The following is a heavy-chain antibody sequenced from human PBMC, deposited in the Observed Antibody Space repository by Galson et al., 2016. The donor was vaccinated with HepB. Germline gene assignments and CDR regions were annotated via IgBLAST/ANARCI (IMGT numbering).Heavy chain of an antibody. CDR2: INPSGDRT. J-gene: IGHJ5*02. Sequence: SVKVSCKASGYTFSNYYMHWVRQAPGQGLEWMAVINPSGDRTTYSQNLQGRIIMTRDTSTSTLYMELSSLRSEDTAVYYCASSPSGSYIRWLDPWGQGTLVTVSS. D-gene: IGHD1-26*01. CDR3: ASSPSGSYIRWLDP. CDR1: GYTFSNYY. V-gene: IGHV1-46*01.